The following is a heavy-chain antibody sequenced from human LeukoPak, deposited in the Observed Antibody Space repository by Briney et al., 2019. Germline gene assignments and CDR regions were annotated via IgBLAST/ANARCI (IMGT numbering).Heavy chain of an antibody. D-gene: IGHD7-27*01. CDR1: GGSISSYY. V-gene: IGHV4-59*01. J-gene: IGHJ4*02. Sequence: SETLPLTCTVSGGSISSYYWSWIRQPPGKGLEWIGYIYYSGSTNYNPSLKSRVTISVDTSKNQFSLKLHSVTAADTAVYYCATRKLGNDYWGQGTLVTVSS. CDR3: ATRKLGNDY. CDR2: IYYSGST.